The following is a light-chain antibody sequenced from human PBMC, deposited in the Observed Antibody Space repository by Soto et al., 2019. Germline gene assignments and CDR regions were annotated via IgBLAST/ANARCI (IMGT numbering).Light chain of an antibody. CDR3: QQYSTSPIN. Sequence: ENVLTQSPGTLSLSPGERATLSCRASQVTSRYLSWYQQRPGQAPRLLIHGASSRATGIADRFSGSGSGTDFTLTISPLEPEDFAVYDCQQYSTSPINCGQETRLEIK. CDR1: QVTSRY. CDR2: GAS. V-gene: IGKV3-20*01. J-gene: IGKJ5*01.